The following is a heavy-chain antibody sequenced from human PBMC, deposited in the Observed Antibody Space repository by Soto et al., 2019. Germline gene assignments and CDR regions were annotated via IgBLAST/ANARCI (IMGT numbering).Heavy chain of an antibody. J-gene: IGHJ4*02. CDR2: IDWDDDK. Sequence: QITLREPGLTRGKPTKPLTLPAPSPGFPPTPGGWRVGWIRNPPGKPLGWLALIDWDDDKRCSPSLKSRLTITRDTSKNQVVLTMTNMDPVDTATYYCAHTPYYYGSSGYFDSWGQGTLVTVSS. D-gene: IGHD3-22*01. CDR1: GFPPTPGGWR. CDR3: AHTPYYYGSSGYFDS. V-gene: IGHV2-5*02.